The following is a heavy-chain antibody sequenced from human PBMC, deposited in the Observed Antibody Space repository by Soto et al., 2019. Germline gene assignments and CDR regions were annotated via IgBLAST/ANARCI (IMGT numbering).Heavy chain of an antibody. Sequence: GGSLRLSCAAGGFTFSSYVMHWVRQAPGKGLEWVAVIWYGGSNKYYADSVKGRFTIPRDNSKNTLYLQMNSRRDEDTAVYYCVNGRSWLTYNWYFDLWGRGSRV. CDR1: GFTFSSYV. J-gene: IGHJ2*01. CDR2: IWYGGSNK. D-gene: IGHD6-13*01. V-gene: IGHV3-33*01. CDR3: VNGRSWLTYNWYFDL.